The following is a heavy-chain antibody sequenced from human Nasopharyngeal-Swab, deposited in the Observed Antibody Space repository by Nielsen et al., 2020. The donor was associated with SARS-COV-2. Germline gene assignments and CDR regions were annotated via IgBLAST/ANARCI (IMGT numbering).Heavy chain of an antibody. D-gene: IGHD3-22*01. CDR3: ARAPITMIVVVDAFDI. J-gene: IGHJ3*02. Sequence: GESLKISCAASGFTFSSYSMNWVRQAPGKGLEWVSSISSSSSYIYYADSVKGRFTISRDNSKNTLYLQMNSLRAADTAVYYCARAPITMIVVVDAFDIWGQGTMVTVSS. CDR1: GFTFSSYS. V-gene: IGHV3-21*04. CDR2: ISSSSSYI.